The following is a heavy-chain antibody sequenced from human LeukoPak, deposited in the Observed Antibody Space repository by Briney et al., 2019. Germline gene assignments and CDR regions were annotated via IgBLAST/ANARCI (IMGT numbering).Heavy chain of an antibody. CDR2: IYYRGST. Sequence: SETLSLTCTVSVGSISSYYWSWIRQPPGKGLEWIGYIYYRGSTNYNPSLKSRVTISVDTSKNQFSLKLSSVTAADTAVYYCARRGLGDSGAFDIWGQGTMVTVSS. CDR3: ARRGLGDSGAFDI. J-gene: IGHJ3*02. D-gene: IGHD3-10*01. V-gene: IGHV4-59*08. CDR1: VGSISSYY.